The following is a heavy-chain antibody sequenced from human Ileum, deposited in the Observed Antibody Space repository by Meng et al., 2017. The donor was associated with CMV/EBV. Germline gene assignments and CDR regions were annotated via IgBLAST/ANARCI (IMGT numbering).Heavy chain of an antibody. CDR3: ARMSGISIFGVSSASRNDY. J-gene: IGHJ4*02. D-gene: IGHD3-3*01. V-gene: IGHV1-18*01. CDR2: ISGYNGNT. CDR1: GYTFTSFG. Sequence: ASVKVSCKASGYTFTSFGISWLRQAPGQGPEWVGWISGYNGNTDYAQKLQGRLTVTTDTSTSTAYMELRSLRSDDTAVYYCARMSGISIFGVSSASRNDYWGQG.